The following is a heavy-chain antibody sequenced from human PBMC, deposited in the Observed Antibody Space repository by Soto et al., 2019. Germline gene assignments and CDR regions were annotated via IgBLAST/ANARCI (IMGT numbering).Heavy chain of an antibody. J-gene: IGHJ3*02. V-gene: IGHV4-59*08. CDR1: GGSISSYY. Sequence: SETLSLTCTVSGGSISSYYWSWIRQPPGKGLEWIVYIYYSGSTNYNPSLKSRVTISVDTSKNQFSLKLSSVTAADTAVYYCGRGYGGVFIIGGQGKMATVS. CDR3: GRGYGGVFII. D-gene: IGHD6-19*01. CDR2: IYYSGST.